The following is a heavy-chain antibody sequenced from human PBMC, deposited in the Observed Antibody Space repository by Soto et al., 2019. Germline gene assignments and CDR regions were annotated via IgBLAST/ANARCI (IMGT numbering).Heavy chain of an antibody. V-gene: IGHV3-48*02. CDR3: ARDRSSSSWLPEYFQH. D-gene: IGHD6-13*01. CDR1: GFTFSSYS. Sequence: GGSLRLSCAASGFTFSSYSMNWVRQAPGKGLEWVSYISSSSSTIYYADSVKGRFTISRDNAKNSLYLQMNSLRDEDTAVYYCARDRSSSSWLPEYFQHWGQGTLVTVSS. J-gene: IGHJ1*01. CDR2: ISSSSSTI.